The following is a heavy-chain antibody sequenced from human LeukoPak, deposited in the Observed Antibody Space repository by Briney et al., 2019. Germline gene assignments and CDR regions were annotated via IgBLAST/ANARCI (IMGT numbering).Heavy chain of an antibody. J-gene: IGHJ3*02. V-gene: IGHV3-23*01. Sequence: GGSLRLSCVASGFTFSNYWMSWVRQAPGKGLEWVSTISGSGGSTYYADSVKGRFTISRDNSKNTLYLQMNSLRAEDTSVYYCAKGESGSYYFLDAFDIWGQGTMVTVSS. CDR1: GFTFSNYW. D-gene: IGHD1-26*01. CDR2: ISGSGGST. CDR3: AKGESGSYYFLDAFDI.